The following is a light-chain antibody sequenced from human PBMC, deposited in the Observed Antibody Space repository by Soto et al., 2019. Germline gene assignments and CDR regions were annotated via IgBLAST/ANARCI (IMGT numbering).Light chain of an antibody. CDR2: SAS. CDR1: RSISTN. Sequence: EIVMTQSPPALSVSPGERATLSCRASRSISTNVAWYQHKPGQAPRLLIYSASTRATGLPARFSGSGSGTEFTLTISSLQSEDIAVYYCQQYNNWPPITLGGGTKVEIK. CDR3: QQYNNWPPIT. V-gene: IGKV3-15*01. J-gene: IGKJ4*01.